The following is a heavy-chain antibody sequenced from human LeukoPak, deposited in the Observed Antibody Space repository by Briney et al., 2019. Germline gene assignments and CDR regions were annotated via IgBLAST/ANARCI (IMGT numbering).Heavy chain of an antibody. J-gene: IGHJ5*02. CDR3: ARDRNYFDA. CDR2: IYYTTNP. CDR1: GGSIRNHF. Sequence: PSETLSLTCSVAGGSIRNHFWSWIRLSPGKGLEWIGNIYYTTNPNYNPSLASRVPISIDTSKDQLSLKLNSVTAADTAVYYCARDRNYFDAWGQGTRVTVSS. V-gene: IGHV4-59*11. D-gene: IGHD4-11*01.